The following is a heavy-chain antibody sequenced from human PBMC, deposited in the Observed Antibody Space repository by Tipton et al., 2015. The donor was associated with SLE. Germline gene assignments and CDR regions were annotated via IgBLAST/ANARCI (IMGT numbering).Heavy chain of an antibody. V-gene: IGHV3-48*03. CDR3: ARALIDFWSGYYYYYYYMDV. D-gene: IGHD3-3*01. CDR1: GFTFSSYE. Sequence: SLRLSCAASGFTFSSYEMNWVRQVPGKGLEWVSYISSSGSTIYYADSVKGRFTISRDNAKNSLYLQMNSLRAEDTAVYYCARALIDFWSGYYYYYYYMDVWGKGTTVTVSS. J-gene: IGHJ6*03. CDR2: ISSSGSTI.